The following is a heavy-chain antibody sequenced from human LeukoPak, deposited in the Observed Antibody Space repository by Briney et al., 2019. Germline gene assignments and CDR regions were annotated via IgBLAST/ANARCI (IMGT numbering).Heavy chain of an antibody. V-gene: IGHV3-9*03. CDR3: AKGSEIAVASGWFDP. CDR1: GFTFDDYA. Sequence: GGSLRLSCAASGFTFDDYAMHWVRQAPGKGLEWVSGISWNSGSIGYADSVKGRFTISRDNAKNSLYLQMNSLRAEDMALYYCAKGSEIAVASGWFDPWGQGTLVTVSS. J-gene: IGHJ5*02. CDR2: ISWNSGSI. D-gene: IGHD6-19*01.